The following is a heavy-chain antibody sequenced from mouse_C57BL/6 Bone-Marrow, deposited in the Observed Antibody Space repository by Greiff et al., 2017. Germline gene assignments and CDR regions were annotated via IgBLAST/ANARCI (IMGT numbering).Heavy chain of an antibody. V-gene: IGHV1-81*01. CDR2: LYPRSGNT. Sequence: VQLHQSGAALARPGASVKLSCKASVYTFTSYGISWVKQITGQGLAWSGELYPRSGNTYYNEEFKGKATLTADKSFSPAYMELRSLTSEDAAVYFCARGYFDVCGTGTTVTVSA. J-gene: IGHJ1*03. CDR3: ARGYFDV. CDR1: VYTFTSYG.